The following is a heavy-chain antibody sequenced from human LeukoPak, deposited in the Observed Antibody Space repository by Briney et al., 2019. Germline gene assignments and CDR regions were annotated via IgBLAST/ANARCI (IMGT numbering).Heavy chain of an antibody. CDR2: IYYSGST. J-gene: IGHJ4*02. Sequence: SETLSLTCTVSGGSISSGGYYWSWIRQHPGKGLEWIGYIYYSGSTYYNPSLKSRVTISVDTSKTQFSLKLSSVTAADTAVYYCARGYSYGTFDYWGQGTLVTVSS. CDR1: GGSISSGGYY. D-gene: IGHD5-18*01. CDR3: ARGYSYGTFDY. V-gene: IGHV4-31*03.